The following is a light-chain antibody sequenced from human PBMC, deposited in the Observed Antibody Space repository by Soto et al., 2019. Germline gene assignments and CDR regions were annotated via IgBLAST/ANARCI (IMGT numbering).Light chain of an antibody. CDR2: EGN. CDR3: CSYAGHRTFV. Sequence: QSALTQPASVSGSPGQSITISCTATSRDFGIYDLVYWYQQHPGKAPKVIIFEGNKRPSGVSNRFSASTSGNTASLTISGLQADDEAYYHCCSYAGHRTFVFGGGTKLTVL. CDR1: SRDFGIYDL. J-gene: IGLJ2*01. V-gene: IGLV2-23*03.